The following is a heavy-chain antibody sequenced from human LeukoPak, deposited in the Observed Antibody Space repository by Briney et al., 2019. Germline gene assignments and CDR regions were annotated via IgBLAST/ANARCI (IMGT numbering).Heavy chain of an antibody. V-gene: IGHV3-7*01. Sequence: GGSLRLSCAASGFTYSRYWMNWVGQAPGKGGAGVATIKEDGSETYYVDSVKGRLTISRDSAKNSLYLHMSSLRVEDTAVYYCTRGGYGDLYFDYWGQGTLVTVSS. CDR2: IKEDGSET. CDR1: GFTYSRYW. CDR3: TRGGYGDLYFDY. J-gene: IGHJ4*02. D-gene: IGHD4-17*01.